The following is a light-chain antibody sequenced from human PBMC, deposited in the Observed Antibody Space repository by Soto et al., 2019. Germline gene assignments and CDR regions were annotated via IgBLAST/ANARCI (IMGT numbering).Light chain of an antibody. J-gene: IGLJ2*01. Sequence: QSVLTQPPSVSAAPGQKVTISCSGSSSNIGNNYVSWYQQLPGTAPKLLIYDNNKRPSRIPDRFSGSKSGTSATLGITGLQTGDEADYYCGTWDSSLSAGEVFGGGTKLTVL. V-gene: IGLV1-51*01. CDR2: DNN. CDR1: SSNIGNNY. CDR3: GTWDSSLSAGEV.